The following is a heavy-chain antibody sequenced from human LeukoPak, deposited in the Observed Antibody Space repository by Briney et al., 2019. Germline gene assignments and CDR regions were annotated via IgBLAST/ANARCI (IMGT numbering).Heavy chain of an antibody. V-gene: IGHV4-34*01. CDR3: ARARNVDIVATINPAFDY. J-gene: IGHJ4*02. CDR2: INHSGST. Sequence: SETLSLTCAVYGGSFSGYYWSWIRQPPGKGLEWTGEINHSGSTNYNPSLKSRVTISVDTSKNQFSLKLSSVTAADTAVYYCARARNVDIVATINPAFDYWGQGTLVTVSS. CDR1: GGSFSGYY. D-gene: IGHD5-12*01.